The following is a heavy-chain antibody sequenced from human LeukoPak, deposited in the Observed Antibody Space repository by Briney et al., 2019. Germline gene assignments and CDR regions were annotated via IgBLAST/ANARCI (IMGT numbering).Heavy chain of an antibody. D-gene: IGHD7-27*01. CDR2: IDTSTTYM. Sequence: GGSLRLSCAASGFFVSNDYMSWVRQAPGKGLEWVSSIDTSTTYMTYADSVKGRFTISRDNARNSLYLQMNSLRAEDTAVYYCAREAGTGERWYFDLWGRGTLVTVSS. V-gene: IGHV3-21*01. CDR3: AREAGTGERWYFDL. J-gene: IGHJ2*01. CDR1: GFFVSNDY.